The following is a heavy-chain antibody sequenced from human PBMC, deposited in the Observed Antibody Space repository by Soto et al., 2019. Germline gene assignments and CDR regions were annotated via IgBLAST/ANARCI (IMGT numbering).Heavy chain of an antibody. CDR2: VSHDGRTT. CDR3: AKRGRQWLVTSAFNY. Sequence: VQLVESGGGVVQPGRSLRLSCAASVFTFSDYAMRWVRQSPGKGLEWVAVVSHDGRTTHYADSVKGRFTISRDSSKNTVSLEMTSLRAEDTPVYYCAKRGRQWLVTSAFNYRGQGALVTVSS. CDR1: VFTFSDYA. D-gene: IGHD6-19*01. J-gene: IGHJ4*02. V-gene: IGHV3-30*18.